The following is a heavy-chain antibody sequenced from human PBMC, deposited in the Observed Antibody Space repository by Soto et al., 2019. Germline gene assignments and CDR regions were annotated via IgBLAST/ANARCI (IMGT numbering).Heavy chain of an antibody. V-gene: IGHV4-59*01. J-gene: IGHJ3*02. CDR3: ATTTVGDDAFDI. CDR2: IYYSGST. Sequence: LETLSLTCTVSGGSISSYYWSWIRQPPGKGLEWIGYIYYSGSTNYNPSLKSRVTISVDTSKNQFSLKLSSVTAADTAVYYCATTTVGDDAFDIWGQGTMVTVSS. CDR1: GGSISSYY. D-gene: IGHD4-17*01.